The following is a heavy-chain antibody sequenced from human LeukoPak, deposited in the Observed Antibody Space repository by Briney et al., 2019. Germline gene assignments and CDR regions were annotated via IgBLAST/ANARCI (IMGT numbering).Heavy chain of an antibody. CDR3: VTSSGPLYYDFWSGYLDY. CDR1: VYTRTELS. CDR2: FDPEDGET. J-gene: IGHJ4*02. Sequence: ASVKVSCKVSVYTRTELSMHWVRQAPGKGLVGMGCFDPEDGETIYAQKFQGRVSMTEDTSTDTAYMELSSLRSEDTAVYYCVTSSGPLYYDFWSGYLDYWGQGTLVTVSS. D-gene: IGHD3-3*01. V-gene: IGHV1-24*01.